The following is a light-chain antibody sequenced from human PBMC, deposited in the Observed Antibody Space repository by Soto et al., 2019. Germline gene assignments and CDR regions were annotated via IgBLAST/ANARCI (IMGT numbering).Light chain of an antibody. J-gene: IGLJ2*01. Sequence: QSVLTQPPSVSGSPGQSITISCTGTGSDIGNYNYVSWYQQHPGKAPKTIIYEVSHRPSGISGRFSGSKSGNTASLTISGLQADDEADYYCSSYATNRDVLFGGGTKLTVL. V-gene: IGLV2-14*01. CDR2: EVS. CDR1: GSDIGNYNY. CDR3: SSYATNRDVL.